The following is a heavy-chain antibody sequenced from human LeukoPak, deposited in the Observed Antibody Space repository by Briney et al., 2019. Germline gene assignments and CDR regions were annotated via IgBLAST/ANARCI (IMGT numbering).Heavy chain of an antibody. J-gene: IGHJ4*02. V-gene: IGHV3-21*01. CDR3: ARDVGDIVVVPAAILY. CDR2: ISSSSSYI. CDR1: GFTFSSYS. Sequence: GGSLRLSCAASGFTFSSYSMNWVRQAPGKGLEWVSSISSSSSYIYYADSVKGRFTISRDNAKNSLYLQMNSLRAEDTAVYYCARDVGDIVVVPAAILYWGQGTLVTVSS. D-gene: IGHD2-2*01.